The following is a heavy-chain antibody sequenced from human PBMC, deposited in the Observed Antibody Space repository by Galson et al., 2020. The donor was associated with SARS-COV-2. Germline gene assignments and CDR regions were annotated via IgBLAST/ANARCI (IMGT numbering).Heavy chain of an antibody. CDR3: ARDFPYGEGGGMDV. CDR1: GFTFRSYW. Sequence: GGSLRLSCAASGFTFRSYWMAWVRQAPGKGLEWVANIKQDGSEKRYVDSVKGRLTISRDNAKNSLYLQMNSLRAEDTAVYYCARDFPYGEGGGMDVWGQGTTVTVSS. CDR2: IKQDGSEK. V-gene: IGHV3-7*01. D-gene: IGHD3-10*01. J-gene: IGHJ6*02.